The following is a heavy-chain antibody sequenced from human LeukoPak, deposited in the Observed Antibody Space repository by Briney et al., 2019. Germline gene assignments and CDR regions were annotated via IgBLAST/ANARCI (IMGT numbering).Heavy chain of an antibody. D-gene: IGHD4-17*01. CDR1: GYTFTSYY. V-gene: IGHV1-46*01. Sequence: ASVKVSCKASGYTFTSYYMHWVRQAPGQGLEWMGIINPSGGSTSYAQKFQGRVTMTRDTSTSTVYMELSSLRSEDTAVYYCAREMSTVTTTRGMDVWGQGTTVTVSS. CDR2: INPSGGST. J-gene: IGHJ6*02. CDR3: AREMSTVTTTRGMDV.